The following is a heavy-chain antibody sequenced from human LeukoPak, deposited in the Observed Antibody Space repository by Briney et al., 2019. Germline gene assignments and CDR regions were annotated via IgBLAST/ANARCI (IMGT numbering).Heavy chain of an antibody. J-gene: IGHJ3*02. CDR3: ARLPSLPDAFDI. V-gene: IGHV5-51*01. D-gene: IGHD3-10*01. Sequence: GESLKISCKSSEYSFVTRWIGWVRQMPGKGLEWMGLIYPGDSATRYSPSFQGQVTISADKSISTAYLQWSSLKASDTAMYYCARLPSLPDAFDIWGQGTMVTVSS. CDR2: IYPGDSAT. CDR1: EYSFVTRW.